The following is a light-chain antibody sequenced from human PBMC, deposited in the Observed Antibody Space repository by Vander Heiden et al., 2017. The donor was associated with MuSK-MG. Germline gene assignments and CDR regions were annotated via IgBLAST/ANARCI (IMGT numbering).Light chain of an antibody. J-gene: IGKJ4*01. CDR3: QQSESTPLT. V-gene: IGKV1-39*01. Sequence: DIQMTQSPSSLSASVGDRVTITCRASQSISSYLNWYQQKPGKAPKLLIYAASSLQSGVPSRFSGSGSGTDFTLTISRLQPEDFATYYCQQSESTPLTFGGGTKVEIK. CDR2: AAS. CDR1: QSISSY.